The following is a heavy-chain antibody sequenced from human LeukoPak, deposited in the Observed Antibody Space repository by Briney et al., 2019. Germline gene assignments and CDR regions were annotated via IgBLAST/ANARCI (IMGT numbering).Heavy chain of an antibody. D-gene: IGHD3-22*01. Sequence: ASVSLSCTASGYTFTSYGISWVRQAPGQGREWMGWISAYNGNPIYAPTLQGRVTISTDTSTSTVSMKVSRLRSDETAVYYRARDGHRRSHYDSGAYRFDNWGQGTLVTVSS. CDR2: ISAYNGNP. V-gene: IGHV1-18*01. J-gene: IGHJ4*02. CDR1: GYTFTSYG. CDR3: ARDGHRRSHYDSGAYRFDN.